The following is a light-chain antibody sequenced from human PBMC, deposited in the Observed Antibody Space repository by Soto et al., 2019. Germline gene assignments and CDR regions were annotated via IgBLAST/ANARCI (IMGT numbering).Light chain of an antibody. CDR2: GAS. CDR3: QQYHNWPPALT. J-gene: IGKJ4*01. CDR1: QSISSN. V-gene: IGKV3-15*01. Sequence: EIVMTQSPATLSVSPGERATLSCRASQSISSNLAWYQQKPAQPPSLLIYGASTRATGIPARFSGSGSGTEVTLTISSLQSEDFAVYYCQQYHNWPPALTFGGGTKVQIK.